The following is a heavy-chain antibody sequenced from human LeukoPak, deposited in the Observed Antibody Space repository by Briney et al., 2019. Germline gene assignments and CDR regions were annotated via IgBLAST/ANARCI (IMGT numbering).Heavy chain of an antibody. V-gene: IGHV3-23*01. Sequence: GGSLRLSCAASGFTFSSYAMSWVRQAPGMGLEGVSGIRGSGGSTYFADSVKGRFTISRDNSKNTLYLQMNSLRAEDTAVYYCARDVSSYWYFDLWGRGTLVTVSS. CDR2: IRGSGGST. J-gene: IGHJ2*01. CDR3: ARDVSSYWYFDL. CDR1: GFTFSSYA. D-gene: IGHD2-2*01.